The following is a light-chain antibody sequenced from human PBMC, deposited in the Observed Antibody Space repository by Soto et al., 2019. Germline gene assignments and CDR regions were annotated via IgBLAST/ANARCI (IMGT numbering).Light chain of an antibody. CDR2: EVS. V-gene: IGKV2D-29*02. CDR1: QSLLHITGETF. Sequence: DVLITQPPLSLSVAPGQPASISCKSSQSLLHITGETFLSWYLQKPGQSPQLLIYEVSTRVSGVPDRFSGSGSGTDFTLEISRVETDDVGIYYCMQSTQLPPTFGQGTRLEIK. CDR3: MQSTQLPPT. J-gene: IGKJ5*01.